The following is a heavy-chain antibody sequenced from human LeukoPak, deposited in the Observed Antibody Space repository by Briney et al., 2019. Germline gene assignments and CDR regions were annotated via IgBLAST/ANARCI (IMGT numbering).Heavy chain of an antibody. J-gene: IGHJ6*03. V-gene: IGHV3-7*01. CDR1: GFTFSSSW. CDR2: IREDGSEK. CDR3: ARDPYNGAYSEGYYYYYMDV. Sequence: GSLRLSCAASGFTFSSSWMTWVRQAPGKGLEWVASIREDGSEKTSVDSVKGRFTISRDNAKNSLYLQMNSLRVEDTAIYYCARDPYNGAYSEGYYYYYMDVWGKGTTVTVSS. D-gene: IGHD1-1*01.